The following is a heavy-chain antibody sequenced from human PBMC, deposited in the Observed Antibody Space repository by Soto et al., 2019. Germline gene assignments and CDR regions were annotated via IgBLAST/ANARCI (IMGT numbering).Heavy chain of an antibody. V-gene: IGHV3-74*01. CDR1: GFTFSSNW. Sequence: GGSLRLSCAASGFTFSSNWMHWVRQAPGKGLVWVSHINTDGGSTTYADYVKGRFTISRDNAKNTLYLQMNSLRAEDTAVYYCARPSSGYSLGHWGPGTLVTVS. CDR2: INTDGGST. D-gene: IGHD3-22*01. CDR3: ARPSSGYSLGH. J-gene: IGHJ4*02.